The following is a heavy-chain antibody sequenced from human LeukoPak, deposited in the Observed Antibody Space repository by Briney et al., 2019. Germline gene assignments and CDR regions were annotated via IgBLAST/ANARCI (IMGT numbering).Heavy chain of an antibody. CDR3: ARRSGIAVAGAFDY. CDR2: ISGSGDST. Sequence: GGSLRLSCEASGFIFSSYSMNWVRQAPGKGLEWVSGISGSGDSTYYADSVKGRFTISRDNSKNTLYLQMNSLRAEDTAVYYCARRSGIAVAGAFDYWGQGTLVTVSS. J-gene: IGHJ4*02. CDR1: GFIFSSYS. D-gene: IGHD6-19*01. V-gene: IGHV3-23*01.